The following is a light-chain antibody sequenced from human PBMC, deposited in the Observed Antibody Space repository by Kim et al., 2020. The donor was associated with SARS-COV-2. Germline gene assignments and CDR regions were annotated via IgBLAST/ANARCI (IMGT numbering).Light chain of an antibody. CDR3: QQSYSTPRRT. J-gene: IGKJ1*01. Sequence: DIQMTQSPSSLSASVGDRVTITCRASQSISSYLNWYQQKPGKAPKLLIYAASSLQSGVPSRFNGSGSGTDFTLTISSLQPEDFATYYCQQSYSTPRRTFGQGTKVDIK. V-gene: IGKV1-39*01. CDR1: QSISSY. CDR2: AAS.